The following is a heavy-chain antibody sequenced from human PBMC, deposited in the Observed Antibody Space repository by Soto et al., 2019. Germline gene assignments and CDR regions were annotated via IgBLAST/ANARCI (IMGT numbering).Heavy chain of an antibody. J-gene: IGHJ4*02. D-gene: IGHD1-1*01. Sequence: EVQLVESGGGLVNPGGSLRLSCAPSGFIFSSFTMSWVRQAPGKGLEWVSFITSGNSYIYYADSVKGRFTISRDNAKNLLYLQMDNLRADDTAVYYCARGTDTNYFDYWGQGTLVTVSS. V-gene: IGHV3-21*01. CDR3: ARGTDTNYFDY. CDR2: ITSGNSYI. CDR1: GFIFSSFT.